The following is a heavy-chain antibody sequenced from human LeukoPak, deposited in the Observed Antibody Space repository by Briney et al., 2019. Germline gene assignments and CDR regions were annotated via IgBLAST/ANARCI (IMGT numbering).Heavy chain of an antibody. Sequence: SETLSLTCTVSGGSISSYYWSWIRQPPGKGLEWIGYIYYSGSTNYNPSLKSRVTISVDTSKNQFSLKLSSVTAAGTAVYYCARATYYYDSSGYYYVPFDYWGQGTLVTVSS. D-gene: IGHD3-22*01. CDR2: IYYSGST. CDR3: ARATYYYDSSGYYYVPFDY. J-gene: IGHJ4*02. V-gene: IGHV4-59*01. CDR1: GGSISSYY.